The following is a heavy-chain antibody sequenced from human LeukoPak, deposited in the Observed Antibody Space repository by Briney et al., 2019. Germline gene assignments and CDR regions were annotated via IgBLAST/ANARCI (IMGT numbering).Heavy chain of an antibody. J-gene: IGHJ4*02. CDR1: GYTVTSYY. CDR2: LNPSGGSS. V-gene: IGHV1-46*01. Sequence: ASVKVSCKASGYTVTSYYMHWVRQAPGQGLEWMAILNPSGGSSNYAQKFQGRVTMTRDTSTSTVYMELSSLRSEDTAVYYCARDAGYSSGWNYFDYWGQGTLVTVSS. CDR3: ARDAGYSSGWNYFDY. D-gene: IGHD6-19*01.